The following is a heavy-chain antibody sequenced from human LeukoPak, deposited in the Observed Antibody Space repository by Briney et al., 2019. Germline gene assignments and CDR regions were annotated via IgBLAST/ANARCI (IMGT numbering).Heavy chain of an antibody. CDR2: IYPGDSDT. CDR3: ARHTTTWSLDP. Sequence: GESLQISCKGSGYSFSDYWIAWVRQLPGKGLEWMGIIYPGDSDTRYSPSFQGQVTISADKSISTAYLQWSSLKASDTAMYYCARHTTTWSLDPWGQGTLVTVSS. D-gene: IGHD1-1*01. CDR1: GYSFSDYW. J-gene: IGHJ5*02. V-gene: IGHV5-51*01.